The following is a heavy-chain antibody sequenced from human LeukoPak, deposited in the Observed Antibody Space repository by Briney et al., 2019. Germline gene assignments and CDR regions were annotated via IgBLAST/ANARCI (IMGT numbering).Heavy chain of an antibody. CDR2: MNPNSGNT. CDR1: GYTFTSYD. D-gene: IGHD3-10*01. Sequence: ASVKVSCKASGYTFTSYDINWVRQATGQGLEWMGWMNPNSGNTGYAQKFQGRVTITRNTSISTAYMELSSLRPEDTAVYYCARHLGVRGVDIWAPALDPWGQGTLVTVSS. CDR3: ARHLGVRGVDIWAPALDP. V-gene: IGHV1-8*03. J-gene: IGHJ5*02.